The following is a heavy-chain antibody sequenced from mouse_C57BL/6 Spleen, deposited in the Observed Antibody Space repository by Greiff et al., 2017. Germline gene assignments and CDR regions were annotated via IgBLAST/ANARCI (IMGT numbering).Heavy chain of an antibody. CDR3: AAYGNSPNYYAMDY. D-gene: IGHD1-1*01. V-gene: IGHV2-2*01. CDR1: GFSLTSYG. J-gene: IGHJ4*01. Sequence: QVQLKESGPGLVQPSQSLSITCTVSGFSLTSYGVHWVRQSPGKGLEWLGVIWSGGSTDYNAAIISRLSISKDNSKSQVFFKMNSLQADDTAIYYCAAYGNSPNYYAMDYWGQGTSVTVSS. CDR2: IWSGGST.